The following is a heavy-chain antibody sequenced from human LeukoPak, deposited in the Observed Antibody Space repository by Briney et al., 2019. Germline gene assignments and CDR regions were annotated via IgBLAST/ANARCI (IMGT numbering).Heavy chain of an antibody. V-gene: IGHV3-7*01. CDR3: ARGRFKSSIAAAGTKEWYFDL. J-gene: IGHJ2*01. Sequence: GGSLRFSCAASGFTFSSYWMSWVRQAPGKGLEWVANIKQDGSEKYYVDFVKGRFTISRDNAKNSLYLQMNSLRGEDTAVYYCARGRFKSSIAAAGTKEWYFDLWGRGTLVTVSS. CDR1: GFTFSSYW. D-gene: IGHD6-13*01. CDR2: IKQDGSEK.